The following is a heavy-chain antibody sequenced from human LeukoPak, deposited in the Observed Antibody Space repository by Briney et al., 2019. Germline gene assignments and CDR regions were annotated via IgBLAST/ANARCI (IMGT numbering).Heavy chain of an antibody. CDR2: ISGSAGST. Sequence: SGGSLRLSCAASGFTFSSYVMTWVRQAPGKGLEWVSGISGSAGSTYYADSVKGRFTISRDNSKNTLYLQMNGLTAEDTAIYYCAKGGRGCGSSCYGFWDFWGQGTLVTVSS. J-gene: IGHJ4*02. V-gene: IGHV3-23*01. CDR1: GFTFSSYV. D-gene: IGHD2-15*01. CDR3: AKGGRGCGSSCYGFWDF.